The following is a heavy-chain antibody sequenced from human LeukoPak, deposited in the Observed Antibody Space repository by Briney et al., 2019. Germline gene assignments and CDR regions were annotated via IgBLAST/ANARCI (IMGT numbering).Heavy chain of an antibody. CDR2: IYYTGNT. D-gene: IGHD3-10*01. CDR3: ARDHHGSGSYYNGGYYYYYYMDV. J-gene: IGHJ6*03. V-gene: IGHV4-39*07. Sequence: PSETLSLTCTVSGVSISSSNSYWGWIRQPPGKGLEWIGSIYYTGNTYYNPSLKSRVTISVDTSKNQFSLKLSSVTAADTAVYYCARDHHGSGSYYNGGYYYYYYMDVWGKGTTVTVSS. CDR1: GVSISSSNSY.